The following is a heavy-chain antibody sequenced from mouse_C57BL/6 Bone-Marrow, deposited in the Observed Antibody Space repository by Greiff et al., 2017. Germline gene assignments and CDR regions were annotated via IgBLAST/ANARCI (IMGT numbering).Heavy chain of an antibody. V-gene: IGHV5-17*01. Sequence: EVMLVESGGGLVKPGGSLKLSCAASGFTFSDYGMHWVRQAPEKGLEWVAYISSGSSTLYYADTVKGRFTISRDNAKNTLFLQMTSLRSEDTAMYYCARGENYGSSPLYAMDYWGQGTSVTVSS. J-gene: IGHJ4*01. CDR3: ARGENYGSSPLYAMDY. CDR2: ISSGSSTL. CDR1: GFTFSDYG. D-gene: IGHD1-1*01.